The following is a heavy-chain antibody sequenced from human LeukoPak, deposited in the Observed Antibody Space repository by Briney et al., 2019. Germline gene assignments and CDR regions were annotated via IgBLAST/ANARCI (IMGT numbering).Heavy chain of an antibody. CDR2: IIPILGIA. CDR3: ARGQDSSGPFDY. V-gene: IGHV1-69*04. J-gene: IGHJ4*02. Sequence: ASVKVSCTASGGTFSSYAISWVRQAPGQGLEWMGRIIPILGIANYAQKFQGRVTITADKSTSTAYMELSSLRSEDTAVYYCARGQDSSGPFDYWGQGTLVTVSS. CDR1: GGTFSSYA. D-gene: IGHD3-22*01.